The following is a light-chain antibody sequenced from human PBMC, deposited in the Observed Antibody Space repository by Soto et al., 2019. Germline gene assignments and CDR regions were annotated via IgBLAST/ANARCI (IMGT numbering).Light chain of an antibody. Sequence: EVVLTQSPGTLSLSPGERVTLSCRASQSVASSYLAWYQQKPGRAPRLLFYSASSRATGIPDRLSGSGAGTDFTLTIRRLEPEDFAVYYCHHFGSLPETFGQGTNVE. CDR3: HHFGSLPET. CDR1: QSVASSY. J-gene: IGKJ1*01. CDR2: SAS. V-gene: IGKV3-20*01.